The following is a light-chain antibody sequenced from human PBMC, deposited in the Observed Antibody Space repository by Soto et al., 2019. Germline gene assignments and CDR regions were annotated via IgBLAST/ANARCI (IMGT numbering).Light chain of an antibody. J-gene: IGKJ2*01. Sequence: DIQMTQSPSSLSASVGDRVTITCRASQSISTYLNWYQQIPGKAPKLLIYAAISLQSGVPSRFSGSGSGTDFSLTISSLQPEDFATYYCQQYNSYSYTFGQGTKLEIK. CDR2: AAI. CDR1: QSISTY. V-gene: IGKV1-39*01. CDR3: QQYNSYSYT.